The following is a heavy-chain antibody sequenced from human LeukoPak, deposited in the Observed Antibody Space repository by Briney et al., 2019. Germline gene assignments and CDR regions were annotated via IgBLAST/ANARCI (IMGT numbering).Heavy chain of an antibody. V-gene: IGHV1-2*02. D-gene: IGHD3-10*01. CDR2: INPNSGGT. J-gene: IGHJ4*02. CDR3: ARVSMVRGVITLYYFDY. Sequence: GASVKVSCKASGYTFTGYYMHWVRQAPGQGLEWMGWINPNSGGTNYAQKFQGRVTMTRDTSISTAYMELSRLRSDDTAVHYCARVSMVRGVITLYYFDYWGQGTLVTVSS. CDR1: GYTFTGYY.